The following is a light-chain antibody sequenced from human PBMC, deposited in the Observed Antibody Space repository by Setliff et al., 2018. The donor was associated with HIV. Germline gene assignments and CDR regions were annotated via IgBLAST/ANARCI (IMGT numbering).Light chain of an antibody. CDR2: DVS. CDR1: SSDVGGYNY. CDR3: SSYTSSSTYV. Sequence: QSVLAQPASMSGSPGQSITISCTGTSSDVGGYNYVSWYQQHPGKAPKFMIYDVSKRPSGVSNRFSGSKSGNTASLTISGLQAEDEADYYCSSYTSSSTYVFGTGTKVTVL. J-gene: IGLJ1*01. V-gene: IGLV2-14*01.